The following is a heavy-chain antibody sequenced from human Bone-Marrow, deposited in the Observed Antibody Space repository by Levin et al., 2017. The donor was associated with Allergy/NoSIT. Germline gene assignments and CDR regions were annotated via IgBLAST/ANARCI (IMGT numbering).Heavy chain of an antibody. Sequence: VASVKVSCKATGYTFNSYYIYWVRQALGQGLEWMAWINPNSGVTKYAQKFQGRVNMTRDTSISTAYLELNRLRSDDTAVYFCARSLRFLEWFDLWGQGTLVTVSS. CDR1: GYTFNSYY. D-gene: IGHD3-3*01. J-gene: IGHJ5*02. CDR2: INPNSGVT. CDR3: ARSLRFLEWFDL. V-gene: IGHV1-2*02.